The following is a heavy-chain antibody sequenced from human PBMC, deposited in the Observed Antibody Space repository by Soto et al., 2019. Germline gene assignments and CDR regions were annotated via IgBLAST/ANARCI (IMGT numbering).Heavy chain of an antibody. V-gene: IGHV1-46*01. Sequence: ASVKVSCKASGFSFSDYFMHWVRQAPGQGLEWMGIINPSGDSRNYAQKFQGRVTITRDTSTSTVYMDLSSLRYEDTAVYYCARVPIVGATTHFDYWGQGTLVTVSS. CDR3: ARVPIVGATTHFDY. D-gene: IGHD1-26*01. CDR2: INPSGDSR. CDR1: GFSFSDYF. J-gene: IGHJ4*02.